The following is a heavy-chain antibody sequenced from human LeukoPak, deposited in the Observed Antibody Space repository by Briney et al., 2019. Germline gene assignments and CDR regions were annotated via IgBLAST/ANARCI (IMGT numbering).Heavy chain of an antibody. J-gene: IGHJ4*02. D-gene: IGHD6-19*01. Sequence: QSGGSLRLSCAASGFTFSSYVMSWVRDAPGKGGEWVSAIICSGGSTYYADSVNGRFTISIDNSNNTLYLQMNRLRAEDTALYYCSKDHGFYYSGWNPLFDYWGQGTLVTVSS. CDR2: IICSGGST. CDR3: SKDHGFYYSGWNPLFDY. CDR1: GFTFSSYV. V-gene: IGHV3-23*01.